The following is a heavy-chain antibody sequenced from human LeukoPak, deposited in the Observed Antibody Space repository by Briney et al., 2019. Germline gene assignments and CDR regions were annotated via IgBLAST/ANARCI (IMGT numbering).Heavy chain of an antibody. CDR1: GGTFSSYA. J-gene: IGHJ4*02. CDR3: ARATPGIAVADYYFDY. CDR2: IIPIFGTA. V-gene: IGHV1-69*05. Sequence: ASVKVSCKASGGTFSSYAISWVRQAPGQGLEWMGGIIPIFGTANYAQKLQGRVTMTTDTSTSTAYMELRGLRSDDTAVYYCARATPGIAVADYYFDYWGQGTLVTVSS. D-gene: IGHD6-19*01.